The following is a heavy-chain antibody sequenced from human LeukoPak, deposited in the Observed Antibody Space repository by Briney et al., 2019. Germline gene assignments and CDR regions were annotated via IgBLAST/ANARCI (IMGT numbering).Heavy chain of an antibody. CDR3: ARVIAVAGNYYFDY. CDR2: ISSSSSTI. V-gene: IGHV3-48*01. CDR1: GFTFSSYS. D-gene: IGHD6-19*01. J-gene: IGHJ4*02. Sequence: GGSLRLSCAASGFTFSSYSMNWVRQAPGKGLEWVSYISSSSSTIYYADPVKGRFTISRDNAKNSLYLQMNSLRAEDTAVYYCARVIAVAGNYYFDYWGQGTLVTVSS.